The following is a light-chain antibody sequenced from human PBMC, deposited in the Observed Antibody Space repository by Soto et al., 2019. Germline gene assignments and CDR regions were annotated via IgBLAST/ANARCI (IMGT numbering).Light chain of an antibody. CDR2: EVN. CDR1: SSDVGRYNY. J-gene: IGLJ2*01. CDR3: NSYTGNGVV. V-gene: IGLV2-14*01. Sequence: QSALTQPASVSGSPGQSITISCTGTSSDVGRYNYVSWYQQHPGKAPKLIIYEVNNRPSGVSSRFSGCKSDNTASLTISGLQTEDEADYYCNSYTGNGVVFGGGTKLTVL.